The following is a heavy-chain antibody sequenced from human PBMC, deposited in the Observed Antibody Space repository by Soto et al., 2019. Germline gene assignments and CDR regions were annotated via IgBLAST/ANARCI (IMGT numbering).Heavy chain of an antibody. V-gene: IGHV3-74*01. CDR1: GFTFSSYW. J-gene: IGHJ3*02. Sequence: EVQLVESGGGLVQPGGSLRLSCVASGFTFSSYWMHWVRQAPGKGLVWVSRINSDGSRTNYADSVKGRFTISRDNAKNTLYLQINSLRVEETAVYYCARGVRGAYGLDIWGQGTMVTVSS. CDR3: ARGVRGAYGLDI. CDR2: INSDGSRT. D-gene: IGHD2-21*01.